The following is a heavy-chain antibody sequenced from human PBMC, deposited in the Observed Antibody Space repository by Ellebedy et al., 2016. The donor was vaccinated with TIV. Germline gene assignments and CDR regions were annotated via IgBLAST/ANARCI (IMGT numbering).Heavy chain of an antibody. J-gene: IGHJ4*02. CDR1: GYTFTSHI. Sequence: ASVKVSCXASGYTFTSHIIHWVRHAPGQRLELLGLINAGNGHTKYSQKFQGRVTITRDTSASTVYVEMSSLRSEDTAVFYCARDPEGAYYYGSAKFDYWGQGTLVTVSS. V-gene: IGHV1-3*01. CDR3: ARDPEGAYYYGSAKFDY. D-gene: IGHD3-10*01. CDR2: INAGNGHT.